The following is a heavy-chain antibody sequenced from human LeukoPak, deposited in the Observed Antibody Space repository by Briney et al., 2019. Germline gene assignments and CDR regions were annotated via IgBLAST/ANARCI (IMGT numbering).Heavy chain of an antibody. V-gene: IGHV5-51*01. D-gene: IGHD2-2*02. CDR1: GYSFTSYW. J-gene: IGHJ4*02. CDR2: IYPGDSDT. Sequence: GESLQISCKGSGYSFTSYWIGWVRQMPGKGLEWMGIIYPGDSDTRYSPSFQGQVTISADKSISTAYLQWSSLKASDTAMYYCARQVGYCSSTSCYTPHFDYWGQGTLVTVSS. CDR3: ARQVGYCSSTSCYTPHFDY.